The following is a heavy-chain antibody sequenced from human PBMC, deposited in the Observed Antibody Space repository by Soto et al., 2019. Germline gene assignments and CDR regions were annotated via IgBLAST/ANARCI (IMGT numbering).Heavy chain of an antibody. Sequence: PGGSLRLSCVASGFPFDPYVMAWVRQAPGKGLEWVAEIRSNTAVTHYADSMRDRFTISRDNSTNTLFLQMNSLRAEDTAVYFCARDTHYYYYMDVWGKGTTVTVSS. J-gene: IGHJ6*03. CDR1: GFPFDPYV. V-gene: IGHV3-23*01. CDR3: ARDTHYYYYMDV. CDR2: IRSNTAVT.